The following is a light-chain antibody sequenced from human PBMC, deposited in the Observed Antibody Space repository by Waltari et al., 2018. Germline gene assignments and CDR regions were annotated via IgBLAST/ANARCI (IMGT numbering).Light chain of an antibody. CDR2: DVS. CDR3: TSYTSSSTLV. J-gene: IGLJ3*02. Sequence: QSALTQPASVSGSPGQSITISCTGTSSDVGGYNYVSWYQQHPGRVPKRMIYDVSNRPSGVSNRFSGSKSGNTASLTISGLQAEDEADYYCTSYTSSSTLVFGGGTKLTVL. V-gene: IGLV2-14*01. CDR1: SSDVGGYNY.